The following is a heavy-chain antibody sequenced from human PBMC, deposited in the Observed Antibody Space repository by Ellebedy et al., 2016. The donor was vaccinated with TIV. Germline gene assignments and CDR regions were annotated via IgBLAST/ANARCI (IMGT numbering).Heavy chain of an antibody. CDR3: AKALLVAGIAFDI. J-gene: IGHJ3*02. D-gene: IGHD2-15*01. CDR2: IGGSGNYI. V-gene: IGHV3-21*04. CDR1: GFTFRSYS. Sequence: GESLKISXAASGFTFRSYSMSWVRQAPGKGLEWISCIGGSGNYIYYADSVKGRFTISRDNAKNSLYLQMNSLRAEDTAVYYCAKALLVAGIAFDIWGQGTMVTVSS.